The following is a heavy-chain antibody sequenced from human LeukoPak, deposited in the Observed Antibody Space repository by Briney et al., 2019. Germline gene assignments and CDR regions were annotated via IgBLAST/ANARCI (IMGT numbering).Heavy chain of an antibody. CDR2: ISYDGSNK. V-gene: IGHV3-30*18. J-gene: IGHJ5*02. CDR1: GFTFSTYS. CDR3: AKARAVAGTSWFDP. Sequence: PGGSLRLSCTASGFTFSTYSMNWVRQAPGKGLEWVAVISYDGSNKYYADSVKGRFTISRDNSKNTLYLQMNSLRAEDTAVYYCAKARAVAGTSWFDPWGQGTLVTVSS. D-gene: IGHD6-19*01.